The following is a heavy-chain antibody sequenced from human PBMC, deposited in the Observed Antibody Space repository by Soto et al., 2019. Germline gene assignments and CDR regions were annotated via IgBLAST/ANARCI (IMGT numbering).Heavy chain of an antibody. Sequence: GGSLRLSCAASGFTFSNAWMNWVRQAPGKGLEWVGRIKSKTDGGTTDYAAPVKGRFTISRDDSKNTLYLQMNSLKTEDTAVYYCTTARPPKYYYDSSGYPRVDYWGQGTLVTVSS. D-gene: IGHD3-22*01. CDR2: IKSKTDGGTT. V-gene: IGHV3-15*07. CDR3: TTARPPKYYYDSSGYPRVDY. CDR1: GFTFSNAW. J-gene: IGHJ4*02.